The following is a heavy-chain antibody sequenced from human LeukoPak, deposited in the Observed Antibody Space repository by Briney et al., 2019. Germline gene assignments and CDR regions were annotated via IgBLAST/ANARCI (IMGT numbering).Heavy chain of an antibody. CDR1: GFTFSSYA. J-gene: IGHJ3*02. Sequence: GGSLRLSCAASGFTFSSYAMHWVRQAPGKGLEWVAVISYDGSNKYYADSVKGRFTISRDNAKNSLYLQKNSLRAEDTAVYYCARDKCSSTSCPDAFDIWGQGTMVTVSS. CDR3: ARDKCSSTSCPDAFDI. D-gene: IGHD2-2*01. V-gene: IGHV3-30-3*01. CDR2: ISYDGSNK.